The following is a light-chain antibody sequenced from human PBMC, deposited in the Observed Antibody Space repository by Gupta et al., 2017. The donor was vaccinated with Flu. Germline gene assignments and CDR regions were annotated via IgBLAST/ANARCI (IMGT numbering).Light chain of an antibody. CDR2: DTS. CDR1: TGVVTSSHF. Sequence: LTVSPGETVTLTSGSSTGVVTSSHFPYWFQQKPGPAPRTLIYDTSNKHSWTPARFSGSLLGGKAALTRTGAQPEDEADYYCLLSNGGVWVFGGGTKLTV. V-gene: IGLV7-46*01. CDR3: LLSNGGVWV. J-gene: IGLJ3*02.